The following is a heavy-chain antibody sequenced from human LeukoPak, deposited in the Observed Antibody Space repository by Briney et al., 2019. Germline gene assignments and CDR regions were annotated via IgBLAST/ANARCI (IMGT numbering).Heavy chain of an antibody. V-gene: IGHV4-31*03. CDR3: ARAARYDSSGYYRYPFDY. D-gene: IGHD3-22*01. CDR2: IYYSGST. Sequence: PSETLSLTCTVSGGSISSGGYYWSWIRQHPGKGLEWIGYIYYSGSTYYNPSLKSRVTISVDTSKNQFSLKLSSVTAADTAVYYCARAARYDSSGYYRYPFDYWGQGTLVTVSS. CDR1: GGSISSGGYY. J-gene: IGHJ4*02.